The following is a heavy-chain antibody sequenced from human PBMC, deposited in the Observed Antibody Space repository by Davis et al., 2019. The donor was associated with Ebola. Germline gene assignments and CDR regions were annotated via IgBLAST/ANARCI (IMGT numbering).Heavy chain of an antibody. D-gene: IGHD2-2*01. Sequence: PGGSLRLSCEASDFTLSSYGVSWVRQIAGKGLEWVSVISASGTVIFYADTAKGRFIISRDNSNNTVYLQMSSLRAEDTGVYYCANIGSSTSKGPADYWGQGTLVTVSS. CDR3: ANIGSSTSKGPADY. CDR1: DFTLSSYG. V-gene: IGHV3-23*01. CDR2: ISASGTVI. J-gene: IGHJ4*02.